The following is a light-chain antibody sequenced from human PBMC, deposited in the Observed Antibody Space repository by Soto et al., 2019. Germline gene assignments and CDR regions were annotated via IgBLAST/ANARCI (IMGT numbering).Light chain of an antibody. Sequence: QPVLTQSPSASGTPGQRVTISCSGSSANIGSNYVYWYQQFPGTAPRLLIYRDDQRPSGVPDRFSGSKSGTSASLAISGLRSEDEAAYYCAAWDDTVNGLVFGGGTKLTVL. CDR3: AAWDDTVNGLV. CDR1: SANIGSNY. V-gene: IGLV1-47*01. J-gene: IGLJ2*01. CDR2: RDD.